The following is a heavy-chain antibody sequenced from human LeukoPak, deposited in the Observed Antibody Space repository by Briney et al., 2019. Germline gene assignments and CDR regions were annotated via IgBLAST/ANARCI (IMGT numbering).Heavy chain of an antibody. CDR1: GFTFSGYA. D-gene: IGHD3-10*01. V-gene: IGHV3-23*01. CDR2: VSAGGGST. Sequence: GGSLRLSCAASGFTFSGYAMTWVRQAPGKGLEWVSTVSAGGGSTYYADSVKGRFTISRDNPKSTLHLQMNSLRAEDTAVYYRAKRLYGSGGYYQFDYWGQGTLVTVSS. CDR3: AKRLYGSGGYYQFDY. J-gene: IGHJ4*02.